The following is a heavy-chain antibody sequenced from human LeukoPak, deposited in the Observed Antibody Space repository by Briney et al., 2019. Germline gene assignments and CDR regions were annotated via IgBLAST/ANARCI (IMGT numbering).Heavy chain of an antibody. CDR2: ISYDGSNK. CDR3: AKDSKVLPSTQWYFQH. J-gene: IGHJ1*01. Sequence: PGGSLRLSCAASGFTFSSYGMHWVRQAPGKGLEWVAVISYDGSNKYYADSVKGRFTISRDNSKNTLYLQMNSLRAEDTAVYYCAKDSKVLPSTQWYFQHWGLGTLVTVSS. V-gene: IGHV3-30*18. D-gene: IGHD3-10*01. CDR1: GFTFSSYG.